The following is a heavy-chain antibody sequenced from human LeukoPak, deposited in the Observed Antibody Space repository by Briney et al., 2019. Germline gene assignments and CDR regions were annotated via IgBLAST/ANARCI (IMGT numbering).Heavy chain of an antibody. J-gene: IGHJ3*02. CDR2: INHSGST. V-gene: IGHV4-34*08. CDR1: GFTFSSYA. Sequence: GSLRLSCAASGFTFSSYAMSWVRQAPGKGLEWIGEINHSGSTNYNPSLKSRVTISVDTSKNQFSLKLSSVTAADTAVYYCVRGCGVYSNFCDAFDIWGQGTMVTVSS. D-gene: IGHD4-4*01. CDR3: VRGCGVYSNFCDAFDI.